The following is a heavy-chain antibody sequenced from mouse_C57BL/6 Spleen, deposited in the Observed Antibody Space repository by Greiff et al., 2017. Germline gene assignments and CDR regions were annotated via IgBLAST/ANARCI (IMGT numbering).Heavy chain of an antibody. Sequence: EVQLVESGEGLVKPGGSLKLSCAASGFTFSSYAMSWVRQTPEKRLEWVAYISSGGDYIYYADTVKGRFTISRDNARNTLYLQMSSLKSEDTAMYYCTREGDYDYDPYARDYWGQGTSVTVSS. CDR1: GFTFSSYA. J-gene: IGHJ4*01. D-gene: IGHD2-4*01. CDR2: ISSGGDYI. V-gene: IGHV5-9-1*02. CDR3: TREGDYDYDPYARDY.